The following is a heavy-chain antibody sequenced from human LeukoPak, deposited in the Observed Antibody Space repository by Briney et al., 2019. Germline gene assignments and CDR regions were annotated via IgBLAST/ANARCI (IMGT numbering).Heavy chain of an antibody. D-gene: IGHD2-21*02. CDR1: GFTFSDYY. Sequence: GGSLRLSCAASGFTFSDYYMSWIRQAPGKGLEWVSYISSSGSTIYYADSVKGRFTIPRDNAKNSLYLQMNSLRAEDTAVYYCARDPPYCGGDCPLDYWGQGTLVTVSS. CDR3: ARDPPYCGGDCPLDY. J-gene: IGHJ4*02. V-gene: IGHV3-11*01. CDR2: ISSSGSTI.